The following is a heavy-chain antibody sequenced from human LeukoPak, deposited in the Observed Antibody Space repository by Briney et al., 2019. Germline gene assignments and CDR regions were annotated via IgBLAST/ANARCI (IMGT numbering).Heavy chain of an antibody. D-gene: IGHD6-13*01. J-gene: IGHJ4*02. CDR1: GFTFSSYA. V-gene: IGHV3-30-3*01. CDR3: ARQRAAGIAYYFDY. CDR2: ISYDGSNK. Sequence: GGSLRLSCAASGFTFSSYAMHWVRQAPGKGLEWVAVISYDGSNKYYADSVKGRLTISRDNSKNTLYLQMNSLRAEDTAVYYRARQRAAGIAYYFDYWGQGTLVTVSS.